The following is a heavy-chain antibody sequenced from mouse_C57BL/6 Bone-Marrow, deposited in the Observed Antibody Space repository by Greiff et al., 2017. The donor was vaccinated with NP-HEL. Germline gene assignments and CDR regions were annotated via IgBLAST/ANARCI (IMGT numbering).Heavy chain of an antibody. CDR2: INPNNGGT. Sequence: EVQLQQSGPELVKPGASVKISCKASGYTFTDYYMNWVQQSHGKSLEWIGDINPNNGGTSYNQKFKGKATLTVDKSSSTAYMELRSLTSEDSAVYYCAILFITTVVAPAMDYWGQGTSVTVSS. CDR3: AILFITTVVAPAMDY. J-gene: IGHJ4*01. V-gene: IGHV1-26*01. D-gene: IGHD1-1*01. CDR1: GYTFTDYY.